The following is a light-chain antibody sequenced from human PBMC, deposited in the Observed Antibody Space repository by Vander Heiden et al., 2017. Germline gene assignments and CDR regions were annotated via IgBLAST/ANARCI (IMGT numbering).Light chain of an antibody. CDR1: SLRSDY. CDR2: GKN. J-gene: IGLJ2*01. V-gene: IGLV3-19*01. Sequence: SSELTQDSAVSVALGQTVRITCHGDSLRSDYASWYQQKPGQAPVLVIYGKNNRPSGIPDRFSGSSSGNTASLTITGAQAEDEADYYCNSRDTSGKHLVFGGGTKLTVL. CDR3: NSRDTSGKHLV.